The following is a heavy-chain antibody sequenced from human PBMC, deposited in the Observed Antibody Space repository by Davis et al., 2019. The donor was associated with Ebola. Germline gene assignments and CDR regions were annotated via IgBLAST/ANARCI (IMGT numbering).Heavy chain of an antibody. V-gene: IGHV1-8*01. CDR3: ARRRDYDAFDI. Sequence: ASVKVSCKASGYSFTSYDLNWVRQATGQGLEWMGWMNPNSGNTDYAQKLQGRVTMTTDTSTSTAYMELRSLRSDDTAVYYCARRRDYDAFDIWGQGTMVTVSS. J-gene: IGHJ3*02. CDR2: MNPNSGNT. CDR1: GYSFTSYD. D-gene: IGHD2-21*01.